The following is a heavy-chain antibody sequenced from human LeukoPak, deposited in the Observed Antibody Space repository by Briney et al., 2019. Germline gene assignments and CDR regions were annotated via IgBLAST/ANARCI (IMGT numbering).Heavy chain of an antibody. J-gene: IGHJ6*03. CDR1: GYTFTGYY. D-gene: IGHD2-15*01. CDR2: INPNSGGT. CDR3: ARANLYCSGGSCTHYYYYYMDV. Sequence: ASVKVPCKASGYTFTGYYMHWVRQAPGQGLEWMGWINPNSGGTNYAQKFQGRVTMTRDTSISTAYMELSRLRSDDTAVYYCARANLYCSGGSCTHYYYYYMDVWGKGTTVTVSS. V-gene: IGHV1-2*02.